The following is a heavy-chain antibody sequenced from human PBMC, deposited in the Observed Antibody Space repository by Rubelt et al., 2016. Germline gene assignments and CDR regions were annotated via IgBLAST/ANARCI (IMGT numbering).Heavy chain of an antibody. CDR3: ARAQRIRLLMVYAPTFDY. V-gene: IGHV1-3*01. D-gene: IGHD2-8*01. CDR2: INAGNGNT. Sequence: QVQLVQSGAEVKKPGASVKVSCKASGYTFTSYAMHWVRQAPGQRLEWMGWINAGNGNTKYSQKFQGRVTITRGTSAMTAYMELGSLRSEDTAVYYCARAQRIRLLMVYAPTFDYWGQGTLVTVSS. J-gene: IGHJ4*02. CDR1: GYTFTSYA.